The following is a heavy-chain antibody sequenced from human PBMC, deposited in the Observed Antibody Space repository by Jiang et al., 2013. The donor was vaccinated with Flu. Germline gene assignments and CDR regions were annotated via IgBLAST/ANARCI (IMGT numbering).Heavy chain of an antibody. D-gene: IGHD6-19*01. CDR2: INTNTGNP. CDR1: GYTFTSYA. J-gene: IGHJ4*02. CDR3: ARAEQWLVQWVAPPALNGDY. Sequence: QSGSELKKPGASVKVSCKASGYTFTSYAMNWVRQAPGQGLEWMGWINTNTGNPTYAQGFTGRFVFSLDTSVSTAYLQISSLKAEDTAVYYRARAEQWLVQWVAPPALNGDYWGQGTLVTVSS. V-gene: IGHV7-4-1*02.